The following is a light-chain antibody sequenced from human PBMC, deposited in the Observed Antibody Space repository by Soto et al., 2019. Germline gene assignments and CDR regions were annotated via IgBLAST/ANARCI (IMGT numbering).Light chain of an antibody. CDR2: DAS. CDR1: QSVSSY. CDR3: QQRSHWPRIT. V-gene: IGKV3-11*01. Sequence: EIVLTQSPATLSLSPGERATLSCMASQSVSSYLAWYQQKSGQAPRLLIYDASNRATGIPARFSGSGSGTDFTLTISSLEPEDFAVYYCQQRSHWPRITSGPGTKVDIK. J-gene: IGKJ3*01.